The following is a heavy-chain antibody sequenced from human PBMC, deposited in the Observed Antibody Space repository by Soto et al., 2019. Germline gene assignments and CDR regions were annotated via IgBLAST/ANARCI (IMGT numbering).Heavy chain of an antibody. D-gene: IGHD2-2*01. J-gene: IGHJ6*02. CDR2: IIPISGTA. V-gene: IGHV1-69*01. CDR1: GGTFSSYA. CDR3: ARSQGSSTSLEIYYYYYYGMDV. Sequence: QVQLVQSGAEVKKPGSSVKVSCKASGGTFSSYAISWVRQAPGQGLEWMGGIIPISGTANYAQKFQGRVTITADESTSTAYMELSSLRSEATAVYYCARSQGSSTSLEIYYYYYYGMDVWGQGTTVPVSS.